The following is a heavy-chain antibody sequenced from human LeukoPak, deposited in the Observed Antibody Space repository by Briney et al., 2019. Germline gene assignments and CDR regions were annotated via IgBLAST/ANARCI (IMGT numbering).Heavy chain of an antibody. D-gene: IGHD2-2*01. Sequence: SVKGSCKASGGTFSSYAISWVRQAPGQGLEWMGGIIPIFGTANYAQKFQGRVTITADESTSTAYMELSSLRSEDMAVYYCASSVPAARYYFDYWGQGTLVTVSS. CDR2: IIPIFGTA. V-gene: IGHV1-69*13. CDR3: ASSVPAARYYFDY. CDR1: GGTFSSYA. J-gene: IGHJ4*02.